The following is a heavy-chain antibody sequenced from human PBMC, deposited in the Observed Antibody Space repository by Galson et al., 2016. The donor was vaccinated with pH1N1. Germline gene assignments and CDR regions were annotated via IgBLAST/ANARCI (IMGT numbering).Heavy chain of an antibody. CDR3: ARQTTPPGHYFHHLDV. D-gene: IGHD2/OR15-2a*01. V-gene: IGHV5-10-1*01. CDR1: GYNFPTYW. J-gene: IGHJ6*02. CDR2: IDPSDSYT. Sequence: QSGAEVKKPGESLRISCKGSGYNFPTYWINWVRQMPGKGLEWMGRIDPSDSYTNYRPSFQGRVTISTDTSVSTAFLVLNNLKASDTPVYYCARQTTPPGHYFHHLDVWGQGTTVPVSS.